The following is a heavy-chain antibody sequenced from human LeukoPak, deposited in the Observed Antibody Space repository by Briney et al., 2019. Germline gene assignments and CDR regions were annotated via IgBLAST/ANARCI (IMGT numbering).Heavy chain of an antibody. CDR1: GYTFIDYY. V-gene: IGHV1-46*01. CDR2: INPSGGST. D-gene: IGHD4-23*01. J-gene: IGHJ4*02. CDR3: ARDYGGNDGFDY. Sequence: ASVKVSCKTSGYTFIDYYMHWVRQAPGQGLEWMGIINPSGGSTSYAQKFQGRVTLTRDTSTSTVYMELSSLRSEDTAVYYCARDYGGNDGFDYWGQGGLVTVSS.